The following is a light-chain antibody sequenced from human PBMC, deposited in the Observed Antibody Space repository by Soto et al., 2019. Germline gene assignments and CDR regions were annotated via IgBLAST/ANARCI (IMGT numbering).Light chain of an antibody. Sequence: QSALTQPRSVSGSPGPSVTISCTGTNSDVGGYNYVSWYQQHPDKAPKVMIYDVSKRPSGVPDRFSGSKSVNTASLTISGLQAEDEADYYCCSYAGSNTLVFGGGTKLTV. CDR3: CSYAGSNTLV. CDR2: DVS. V-gene: IGLV2-11*01. CDR1: NSDVGGYNY. J-gene: IGLJ2*01.